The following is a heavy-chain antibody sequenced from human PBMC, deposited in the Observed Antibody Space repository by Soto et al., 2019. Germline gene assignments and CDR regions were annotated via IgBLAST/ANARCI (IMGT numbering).Heavy chain of an antibody. J-gene: IGHJ6*02. CDR3: ARSITAARYYYYYGMDA. Sequence: SVKVSCKASGGTFSSYAISWVRQAPGQGLEWMGGIIPIFGTANYAQKFQGRVTITADESTSTAYMELSSLRSEDTAVYYCARSITAARYYYYYGMDAWGQGTTVTVSS. CDR2: IIPIFGTA. CDR1: GGTFSSYA. V-gene: IGHV1-69*13. D-gene: IGHD3-3*01.